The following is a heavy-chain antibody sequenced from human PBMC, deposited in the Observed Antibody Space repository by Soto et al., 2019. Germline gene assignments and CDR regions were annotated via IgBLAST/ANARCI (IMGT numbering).Heavy chain of an antibody. CDR1: GFSFSSWE. J-gene: IGHJ4*02. Sequence: GGPLRLSGAASGFSFSSWEMREFRQARGKGLEWLSYISGVDSWTQYAASVRGRFTISRDNAKHLLYLQMSSLTVEDTAVYYCVGDPAGKGTSRLEYWGRGPLVIVSS. CDR3: VGDPAGKGTSRLEY. CDR2: ISGVDSWT. D-gene: IGHD1-1*01. V-gene: IGHV3-48*03.